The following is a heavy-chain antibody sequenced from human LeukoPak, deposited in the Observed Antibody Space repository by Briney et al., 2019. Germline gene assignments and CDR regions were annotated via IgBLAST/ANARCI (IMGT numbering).Heavy chain of an antibody. V-gene: IGHV1-69*13. CDR2: IIPISGTA. CDR3: ASAPRYSSSWPNNWFDP. Sequence: EASVKVSCKASGGTFSSYAISWVRQAPGQGLEWMGGIIPISGTANYAQKFQGRVTITADESTSTAYMELSSLRSEDTAVYFCASAPRYSSSWPNNWFDPWGQGTLVTVSS. J-gene: IGHJ5*02. CDR1: GGTFSSYA. D-gene: IGHD6-13*01.